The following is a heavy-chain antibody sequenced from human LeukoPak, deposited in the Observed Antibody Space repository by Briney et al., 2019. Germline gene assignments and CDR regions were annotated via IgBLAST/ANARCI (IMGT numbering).Heavy chain of an antibody. V-gene: IGHV3-21*01. D-gene: IGHD1-26*01. CDR1: GFTFSSYS. J-gene: IGHJ6*03. Sequence: PGGSLRLSCAASGFTFSSYSMNWVRQAPGKGLEWVSSISSSSSYIYYADSVKGRFTISRDNAKNSLYLQMNSLRAEDTAVYYCASLLGIAGDPWYWYYMDVWGKGTTVTVSS. CDR2: ISSSSSYI. CDR3: ASLLGIAGDPWYWYYMDV.